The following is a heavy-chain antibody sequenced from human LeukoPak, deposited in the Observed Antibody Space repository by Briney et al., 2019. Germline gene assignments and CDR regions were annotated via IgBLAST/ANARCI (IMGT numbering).Heavy chain of an antibody. CDR2: IYYSGGT. D-gene: IGHD6-13*01. J-gene: IGHJ4*02. V-gene: IGHV4-59*08. Sequence: PSETLSLTCTVSGGSISSYYWSWLRQPPGKGLEWIGYIYYSGGTNYNPSLKSRVTISVDTSKNQFSLKLSSVTAADTAVYYCARHAHSSSWYHFDYWGQGTLVTVSS. CDR3: ARHAHSSSWYHFDY. CDR1: GGSISSYY.